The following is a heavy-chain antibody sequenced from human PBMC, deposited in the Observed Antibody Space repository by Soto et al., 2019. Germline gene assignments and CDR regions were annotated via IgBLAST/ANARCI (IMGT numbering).Heavy chain of an antibody. D-gene: IGHD6-19*01. CDR1: GYTFTSYY. J-gene: IGHJ4*02. V-gene: IGHV1-46*01. CDR3: ARAGRSSYSRACYYFEY. CDR2: INPSGGST. Sequence: QVQLVQSGAEVKKPGASVKVSCKASGYTFTSYYMHWVRQAPGQGLEWMGIINPSGGSTSYAQKFQGIVTMTRDTSTSTVYMGLSSLRSEDTAVYYCARAGRSSYSRACYYFEYWGQGTLVTFSS.